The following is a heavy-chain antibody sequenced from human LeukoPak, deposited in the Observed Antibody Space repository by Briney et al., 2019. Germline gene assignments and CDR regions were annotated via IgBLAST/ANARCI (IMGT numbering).Heavy chain of an antibody. CDR3: ARDLRFVDTAMPFDP. D-gene: IGHD5-18*01. CDR1: GFTFSSYG. V-gene: IGHV3-33*01. Sequence: PGGSLRLSCAASGFTFSSYGMHWVRQAPGKGLEWVAVIWYDGSNKYYADSVKGRFTISRDNSKNTLYLQVNSLRAEDTAVYYCARDLRFVDTAMPFDPWGQGTLVTVSS. CDR2: IWYDGSNK. J-gene: IGHJ5*02.